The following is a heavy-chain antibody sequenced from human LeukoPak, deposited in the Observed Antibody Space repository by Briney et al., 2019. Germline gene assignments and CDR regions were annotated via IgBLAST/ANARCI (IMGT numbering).Heavy chain of an antibody. CDR2: IRFDGSNN. D-gene: IGHD1-7*01. V-gene: IGHV3-30*02. CDR3: ARGGVNYASDY. J-gene: IGHJ4*02. Sequence: GGSLRLSCAASGFTFSSYGMHWVRQAPGKGLEWVAYIRFDGSNNYYADSLKGRFTISRDNSKNTLYLQMNSLGVEDTAVYSCARGGVNYASDYWGQGTLATVSS. CDR1: GFTFSSYG.